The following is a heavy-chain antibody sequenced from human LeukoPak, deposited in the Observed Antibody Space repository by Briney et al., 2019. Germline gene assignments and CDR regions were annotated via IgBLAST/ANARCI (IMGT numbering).Heavy chain of an antibody. CDR3: ARARWYYDILTGYYRFFDY. D-gene: IGHD3-9*01. J-gene: IGHJ4*02. Sequence: GASVKVSCKASGYTFTGYYMHWVRQAPGQGLEWMGWINPNSGGTNYAQKFQGRVTMTRDTSISTAYMELSRLRSDDTAVYYCARARWYYDILTGYYRFFDYWGQGTLVTVSS. CDR2: INPNSGGT. CDR1: GYTFTGYY. V-gene: IGHV1-2*02.